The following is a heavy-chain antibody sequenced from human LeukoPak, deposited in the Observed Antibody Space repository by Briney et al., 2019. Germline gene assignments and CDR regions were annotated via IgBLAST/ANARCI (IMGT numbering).Heavy chain of an antibody. V-gene: IGHV3-49*03. J-gene: IGHJ4*02. CDR2: IRSKAYGGTR. D-gene: IGHD5-18*01. CDR1: GFTFGGYA. CDR3: TRDRAAMVTPYYFYY. Sequence: PGRSLSLSCTASGFTFGGYAKSWFRQAPGKGLGRVGFIRSKAYGGTREYATSGKARVTISSDDSKSSAYLQMNSLKTEDTAVYYCTRDRAAMVTPYYFYYWGQGILVTVSS.